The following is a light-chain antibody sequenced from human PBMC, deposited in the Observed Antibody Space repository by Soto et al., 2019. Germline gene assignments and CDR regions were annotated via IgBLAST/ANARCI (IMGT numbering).Light chain of an antibody. Sequence: ESVLTQSPGTLSLSQKERATLSCRASQSVSSSYLAWYQQKPGQAPRLLIYGASSRATGIPDRFSGSGSGTDFTLTISRLEPEDFAVYYCQQYEGTFGQGTKVDIK. CDR3: QQYEGT. J-gene: IGKJ1*01. CDR1: QSVSSSY. CDR2: GAS. V-gene: IGKV3-20*01.